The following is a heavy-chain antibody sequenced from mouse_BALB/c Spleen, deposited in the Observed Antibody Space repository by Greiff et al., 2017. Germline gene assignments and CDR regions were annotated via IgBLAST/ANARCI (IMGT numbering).Heavy chain of an antibody. CDR1: GFNIKDYY. D-gene: IGHD1-1*01. V-gene: IGHV14-4*02. CDR3: NAAVVPDY. CDR2: IDPENGDT. J-gene: IGHJ2*01. Sequence: EAQLQQSGAELVRSGASVKLSCTASGFNIKDYYMHWVKQRPEQGLEWIGWIDPENGDTEYAPKFQGKATMTADTSSNTAYLQLSSLTSEDTAVYYCNAAVVPDYWGQGTTLTVSS.